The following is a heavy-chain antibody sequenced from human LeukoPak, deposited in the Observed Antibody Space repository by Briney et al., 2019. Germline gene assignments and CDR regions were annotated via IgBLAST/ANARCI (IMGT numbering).Heavy chain of an antibody. J-gene: IGHJ4*02. Sequence: GGSLRLSYAASGFTFTNFWMSWVRQAPGKGLEWVANIKQGGSEKYYVDSVKGRFTISRDNAKNSLYLQMNSLRAEDTAVYYCARESVSRGFDYWGQGTLVTVSS. D-gene: IGHD3-10*01. CDR2: IKQGGSEK. CDR1: GFTFTNFW. V-gene: IGHV3-7*03. CDR3: ARESVSRGFDY.